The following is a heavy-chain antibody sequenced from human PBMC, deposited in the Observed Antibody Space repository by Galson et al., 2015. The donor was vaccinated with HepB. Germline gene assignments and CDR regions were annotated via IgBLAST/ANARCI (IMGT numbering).Heavy chain of an antibody. CDR2: ISWDGAST. V-gene: IGHV3-43D*03. Sequence: SLRLSCAASGFIFDDFAMHWVRQAPGKSLEWVSLISWDGASTYYADSVKGRFTISRDNSKNSLYLQMNNLRAEDTALYFCAKERYSTSWYYFDYWGQGTLVTVSS. D-gene: IGHD6-13*01. CDR3: AKERYSTSWYYFDY. J-gene: IGHJ4*02. CDR1: GFIFDDFA.